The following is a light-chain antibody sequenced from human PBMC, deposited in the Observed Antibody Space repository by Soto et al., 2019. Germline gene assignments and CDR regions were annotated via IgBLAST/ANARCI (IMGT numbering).Light chain of an antibody. J-gene: IGLJ1*01. CDR2: EVS. V-gene: IGLV2-23*02. Sequence: QSVLTQPASGSGSPGQSITISCPGTSSVVGSYNLVSWYQQHPGKAPKLMIYEVSKRPSGVSNRFSGSKSGNTASLTISGLQAEDEADYYCCSYAGSSFYVFGTGTKVTVL. CDR1: SSVVGSYNL. CDR3: CSYAGSSFYV.